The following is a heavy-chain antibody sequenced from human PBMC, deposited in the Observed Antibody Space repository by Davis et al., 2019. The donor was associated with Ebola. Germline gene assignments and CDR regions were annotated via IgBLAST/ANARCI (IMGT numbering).Heavy chain of an antibody. Sequence: MPSETLSLTCAVYGGSFRGYYWSWIRQPPGEGLECIGEINHIGRTNYNPSLKSRVTISVDTSKNQFSLKLSSVTAADTAVYYCARKYYDFWSGYVWGQGTTVTVSS. CDR2: INHIGRT. D-gene: IGHD3-3*01. CDR1: GGSFRGYY. V-gene: IGHV4-34*01. CDR3: ARKYYDFWSGYV. J-gene: IGHJ6*02.